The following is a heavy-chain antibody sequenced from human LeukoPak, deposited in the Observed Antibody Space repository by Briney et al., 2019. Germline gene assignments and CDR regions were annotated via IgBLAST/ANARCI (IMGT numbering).Heavy chain of an antibody. CDR3: AKLKGYSYGPFDY. CDR2: LYSGGST. CDR1: GFTVSSNY. D-gene: IGHD5-18*01. V-gene: IGHV3-53*01. Sequence: GGSLRLSCAASGFTVSSNYMSWVRQAPGEGLEWVSVLYSGGSTYYADSVKGRFTISRDNSKNTLYLQMNSLRAEDTAVYYCAKLKGYSYGPFDYWGQGTLVTVSS. J-gene: IGHJ4*02.